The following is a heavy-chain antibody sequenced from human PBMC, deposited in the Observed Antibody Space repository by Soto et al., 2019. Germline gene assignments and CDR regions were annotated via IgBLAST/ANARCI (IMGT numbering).Heavy chain of an antibody. CDR3: ARENDTAMATPDAFDI. J-gene: IGHJ3*02. CDR2: INPSFGST. CDR1: GYTFTSYY. V-gene: IGHV1-46*01. D-gene: IGHD5-18*01. Sequence: ASVKVSCKASGYTFTSYYMHWVRQAPGQGLEWMGIINPSFGSTSYAQKFQGRVNMTRDTSTSTVYMEPSSLRAEDTAVYYCARENDTAMATPDAFDIWGQGTMVTVSS.